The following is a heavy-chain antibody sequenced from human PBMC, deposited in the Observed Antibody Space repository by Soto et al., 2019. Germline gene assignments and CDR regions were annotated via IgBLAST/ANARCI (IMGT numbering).Heavy chain of an antibody. V-gene: IGHV3-23*01. J-gene: IGHJ4*02. CDR2: ISGSGGST. D-gene: IGHD6-13*01. CDR1: CCPFKRYS. Sequence: GGAMILSWASSCCPFKRYSMILVRQAPGKGLEWVSAISGSGGSTYYADSVKGRFTISRDNSKNTLYLQMNSLRAEDTAVYYCAVAAASFDYWGQGTLVTVSS. CDR3: AVAAASFDY.